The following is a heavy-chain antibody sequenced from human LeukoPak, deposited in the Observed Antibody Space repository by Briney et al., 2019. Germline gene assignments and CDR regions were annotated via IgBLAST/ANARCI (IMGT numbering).Heavy chain of an antibody. CDR2: INPYSGDT. V-gene: IGHV1-2*02. Sequence: ASVKVSCKASGYTFTGYYMHWVRQAPGQGLEWMGWINPYSGDTMYAQKFQGRVTMTRDTSTSTAYLEVTRLKSDDTAVYYCARDPPGSGFGRAYFDYWGQGSLVTVSS. CDR3: ARDPPGSGFGRAYFDY. J-gene: IGHJ4*02. D-gene: IGHD3-22*01. CDR1: GYTFTGYY.